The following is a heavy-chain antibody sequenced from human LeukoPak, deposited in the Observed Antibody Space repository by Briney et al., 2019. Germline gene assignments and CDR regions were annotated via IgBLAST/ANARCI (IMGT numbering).Heavy chain of an antibody. J-gene: IGHJ3*02. V-gene: IGHV4-34*01. CDR3: AKSNPDAFDI. D-gene: IGHD4-11*01. CDR1: GGSFNDYY. CDR2: INLRGST. Sequence: KSSETLSLTCAVYGGSFNDYYWNWIRQPPGKGLEWIGEINLRGSTTYNPSLKSRVTISVDTSKNQFSLKLSSVTAADTAVYYCAKSNPDAFDIWGQGTMVTVSS.